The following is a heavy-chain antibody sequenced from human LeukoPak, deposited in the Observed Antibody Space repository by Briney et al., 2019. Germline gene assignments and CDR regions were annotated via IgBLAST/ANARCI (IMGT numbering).Heavy chain of an antibody. CDR1: GFTFSSYS. CDR3: ARRRTYYYDSSGYVDY. Sequence: GGSLRLSCAASGFTFSSYSMNWVRQAPGKGLEWVSSISSSSSYIYYADSVKGRFTISRDNAKNSLYLQMNSLRAEDTAVYYCARRRTYYYDSSGYVDYWGQGTLVTVSS. V-gene: IGHV3-21*01. D-gene: IGHD3-22*01. CDR2: ISSSSSYI. J-gene: IGHJ4*02.